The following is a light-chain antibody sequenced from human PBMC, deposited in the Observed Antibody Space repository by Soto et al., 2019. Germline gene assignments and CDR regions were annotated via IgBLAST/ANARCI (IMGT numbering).Light chain of an antibody. J-gene: IGKJ1*01. CDR1: QSLNSN. Sequence: DTIMTQSPVILSVSPGERATVSCRASQSLNSNLAWYQQKPGQAPRLLIIGASERVTTIPARFSGSGSGTEFTLSHSSLQSGGFAVYYCQQYNTWPWKFGQGTKVEIK. CDR3: QQYNTWPWK. CDR2: GAS. V-gene: IGKV3-15*01.